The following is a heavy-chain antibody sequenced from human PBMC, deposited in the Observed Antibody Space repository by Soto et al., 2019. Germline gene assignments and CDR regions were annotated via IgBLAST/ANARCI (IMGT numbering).Heavy chain of an antibody. CDR3: AADRYYGSGSYYLGRYGMDV. CDR1: GFTFTSSA. Sequence: ASVKVSCKASGFTFTSSAVQWVRQARGQRLEWIGWIVVGSGNTNYAQKFQERVTITRDMSTSTAYMELSSLRSEDTAVYYCAADRYYGSGSYYLGRYGMDVWGQGTTVTVSS. V-gene: IGHV1-58*01. D-gene: IGHD3-10*01. J-gene: IGHJ6*02. CDR2: IVVGSGNT.